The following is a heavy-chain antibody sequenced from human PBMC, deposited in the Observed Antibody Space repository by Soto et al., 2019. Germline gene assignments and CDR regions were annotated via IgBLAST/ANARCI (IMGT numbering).Heavy chain of an antibody. V-gene: IGHV4-61*01. D-gene: IGHD3-22*01. CDR3: ARAIHDYDTTGYLSFDY. J-gene: IGHJ4*02. CDR1: GGSVSSGNYY. CDR2: VYYTGST. Sequence: QVQLHESGPGLVKPSETLSLTCAVSGGSVSSGNYYWSWLRQPPGKGLEWIGYVYYTGSTNYNPPLRSRVTISVDTSKNQFSLRLSSVTAADTAVYFCARAIHDYDTTGYLSFDYWGQGTLVTVSS.